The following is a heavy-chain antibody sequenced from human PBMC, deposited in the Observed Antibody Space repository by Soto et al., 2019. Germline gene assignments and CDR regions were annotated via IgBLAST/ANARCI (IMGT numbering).Heavy chain of an antibody. Sequence: QVQLVESGGGLVKPGGSLRLSCAASGFTFSDYYMSWIRQPPGKGLEWIGYIYYTGSTNYNPSLKSRVTVSVDTSKNQFSLKLTSVTAADTAVYYCARDRGDRSDYYYGVDVWGQGTTVTVSS. J-gene: IGHJ6*02. CDR2: IYYTGST. V-gene: IGHV4-59*01. CDR3: ARDRGDRSDYYYGVDV. CDR1: GFTFSDYY. D-gene: IGHD3-10*01.